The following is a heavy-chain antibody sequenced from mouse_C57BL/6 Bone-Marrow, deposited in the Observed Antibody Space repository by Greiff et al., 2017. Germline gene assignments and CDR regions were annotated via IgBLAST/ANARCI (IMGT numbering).Heavy chain of an antibody. CDR3: AREDWDDY. CDR2: INPNNGGT. D-gene: IGHD4-1*01. CDR1: GYTFTDYY. V-gene: IGHV1-26*01. Sequence: EVQLQQSGPELVKPGASVKISCKASGYTFTDYYMNWVKQSHGKSSEWIGDINPNNGGTSYNQKFTGKATLTVDKSSSTAYMELRSLTSEDSAVYYCAREDWDDYWGQGTTLTVSS. J-gene: IGHJ2*01.